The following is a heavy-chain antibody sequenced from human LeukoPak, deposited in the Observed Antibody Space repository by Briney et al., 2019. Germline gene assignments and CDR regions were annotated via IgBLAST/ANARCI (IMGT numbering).Heavy chain of an antibody. D-gene: IGHD2-15*01. V-gene: IGHV4-59*02. J-gene: IGHJ4*02. CDR1: GDSVTTYY. CDR2: IYYSGSA. CDR3: ARIHRYCSGGACYVLDN. Sequence: PSETLSLTCTVSGDSVTTYYWSWIRQPPGKGLEWLGYIYYSGSATYNPSLKSRITISVDTSRNQFSLQLSSVTAADTAVYYCARIHRYCSGGACYVLDNWGQGTLVAVSS.